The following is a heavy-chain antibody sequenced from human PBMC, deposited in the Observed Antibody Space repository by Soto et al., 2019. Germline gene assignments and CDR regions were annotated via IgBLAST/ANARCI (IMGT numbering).Heavy chain of an antibody. CDR2: IYYSGRT. J-gene: IGHJ4*02. D-gene: IGHD2-21*02. Sequence: SETLSLTCIVSGESISSSSYYWGWIRQPPGKGLEWIGSIYYSGRTYYNPSFKSRVTISIDTSKNQFSLKLSSVTATDTAVYYCARQRTTVVTQAYFDYWGQGALVTVSS. CDR3: ARQRTTVVTQAYFDY. CDR1: GESISSSSYY. V-gene: IGHV4-39*01.